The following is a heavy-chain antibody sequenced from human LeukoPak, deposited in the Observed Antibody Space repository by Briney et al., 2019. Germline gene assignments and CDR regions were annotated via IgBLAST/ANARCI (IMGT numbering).Heavy chain of an antibody. V-gene: IGHV3-23*01. CDR2: ISGSGGST. J-gene: IGHJ6*03. D-gene: IGHD6-25*01. CDR1: GFTFSSYG. Sequence: GGSLRLSCAASGFTFSSYGMSWVRQAPGKGLEWVSAISGSGGSTYYADSVKGRFTISRDNSKNTLYLQMNSLRAEDTAVYYCAKGNTAATWYYYYMDVWGKGTTVTISS. CDR3: AKGNTAATWYYYYMDV.